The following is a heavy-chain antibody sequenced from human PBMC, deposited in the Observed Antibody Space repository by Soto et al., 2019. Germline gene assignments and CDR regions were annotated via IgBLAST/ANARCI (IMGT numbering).Heavy chain of an antibody. J-gene: IGHJ4*02. CDR1: DFTFTNAW. CDR3: STLTMVAWGDH. CDR2: IKGKADGGTI. V-gene: IGHV3-15*07. D-gene: IGHD2-8*01. Sequence: GGSLRLSCVASDFTFTNAWMNWVRQAPGKGLEWVGHIKGKADGGTIEYAAPVKGRFIISRDDSKNTLYLQMSSLKTEDTAVYYCSTLTMVAWGDHWGQGTLVTVSS.